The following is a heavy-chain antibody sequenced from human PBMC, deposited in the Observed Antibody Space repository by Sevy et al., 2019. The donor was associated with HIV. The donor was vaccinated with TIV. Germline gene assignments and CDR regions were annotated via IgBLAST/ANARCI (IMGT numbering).Heavy chain of an antibody. V-gene: IGHV3-49*04. CDR3: ARHAREAWRGSGVYYNVTDGFDP. CDR2: IITKNHGGTP. D-gene: IGHD3-10*01. Sequence: GGSLRLSGTGSGFNIADYYMTWVRQAPGKGLDWVGFIITKNHGGTPEYGASVKGRFTISRDDSKNTIYLQMHSLKTEDTGIYYCARHAREAWRGSGVYYNVTDGFDPWGQGNLVTVSS. CDR1: GFNIADYY. J-gene: IGHJ5*02.